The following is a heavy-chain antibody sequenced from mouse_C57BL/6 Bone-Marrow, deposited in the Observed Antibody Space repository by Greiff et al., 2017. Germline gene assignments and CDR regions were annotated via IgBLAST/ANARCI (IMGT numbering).Heavy chain of an antibody. CDR3: ATPYSNYVAY. D-gene: IGHD2-5*01. Sequence: EVQLQESVAELVRPGASVKLSCTASGFNIKNNYMHWVKQRPEQGLEWIGRIDPANGNTKNAPKFHGKATITADTSSHTAYLQLSSLTSEDTAIYYCATPYSNYVAYWGQGTLVTVSA. CDR1: GFNIKNNY. V-gene: IGHV14-3*01. J-gene: IGHJ3*01. CDR2: IDPANGNT.